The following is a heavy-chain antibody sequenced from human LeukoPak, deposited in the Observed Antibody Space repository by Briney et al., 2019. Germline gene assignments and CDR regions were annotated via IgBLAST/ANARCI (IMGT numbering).Heavy chain of an antibody. Sequence: GGSLRLSCAASGFTFSSYSMNWVRQAPGKGPEWVSSISSSSYIYYADSVKGRFTISRDNAKNSLYLQMNSLRAEDTAVYYCARVGHSAGYWGQGTLVTVSS. CDR1: GFTFSSYS. J-gene: IGHJ4*02. D-gene: IGHD2-15*01. CDR3: ARVGHSAGY. CDR2: ISSSSYI. V-gene: IGHV3-21*01.